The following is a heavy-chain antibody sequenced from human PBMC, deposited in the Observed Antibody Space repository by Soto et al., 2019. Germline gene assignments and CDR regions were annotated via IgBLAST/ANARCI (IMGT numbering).Heavy chain of an antibody. J-gene: IGHJ4*02. CDR3: TKALIAVAGAFDY. V-gene: IGHV3-49*03. D-gene: IGHD6-19*01. CDR2: IRSKTYGGTT. CDR1: GLTIGDYS. Sequence: GPLILSCTAAGLTIGDYSMSWFRKTPGKGLERISFIRSKTYGGTTEYAASVKGRFTISRDDSKSIAYLQMNSLKTEDTAVYYCTKALIAVAGAFDYWGQGILVSVSS.